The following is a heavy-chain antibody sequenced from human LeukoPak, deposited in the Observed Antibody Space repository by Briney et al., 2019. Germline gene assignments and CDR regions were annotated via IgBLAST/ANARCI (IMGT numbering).Heavy chain of an antibody. Sequence: SETLSLTCTVSGASISSGGSYWSWIRQPPGNGLEWIGYIYHTGGPYSNPSLKSRVTISVDKSKNQFSLNLSSVTAADTAVYYCARVTPGGSHALDYWGQGTLVTVSS. CDR3: ARVTPGGSHALDY. D-gene: IGHD3-16*01. J-gene: IGHJ4*02. V-gene: IGHV4-30-2*01. CDR1: GASISSGGSY. CDR2: IYHTGGP.